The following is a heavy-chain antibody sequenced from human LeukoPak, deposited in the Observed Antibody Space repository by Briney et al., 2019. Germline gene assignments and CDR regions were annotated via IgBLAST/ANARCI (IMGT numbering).Heavy chain of an antibody. J-gene: IGHJ4*02. Sequence: PGGSLRLSCAASGFTFSICAMNWVRQAPGKGLEWVSGISGSGSSTYYADSVKGRFTIPRDSSKNTVYLQMNSLRAEDTAIYYCAKADGSYKTLIDYWGQGTLVTVSS. CDR1: GFTFSICA. CDR3: AKADGSYKTLIDY. CDR2: ISGSGSST. D-gene: IGHD3-10*01. V-gene: IGHV3-23*01.